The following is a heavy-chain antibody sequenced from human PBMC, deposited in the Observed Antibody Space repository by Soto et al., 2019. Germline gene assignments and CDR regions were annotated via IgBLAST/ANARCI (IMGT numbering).Heavy chain of an antibody. CDR1: GDSMTSGDYS. Sequence: SETLSLTGTVSGDSMTSGDYSWSWIRQPPGKGLEWLGYIYRTGNTHYSPSLKSRVSISQDRSKNQFSLELTSVTAADTAVYYCARGDYQYSIDYWGQGTLVTVSS. J-gene: IGHJ4*02. CDR3: ARGDYQYSIDY. CDR2: IYRTGNT. D-gene: IGHD2-2*01. V-gene: IGHV4-30-2*01.